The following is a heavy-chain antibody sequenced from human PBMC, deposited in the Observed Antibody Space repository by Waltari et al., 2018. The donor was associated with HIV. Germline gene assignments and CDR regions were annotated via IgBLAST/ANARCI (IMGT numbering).Heavy chain of an antibody. D-gene: IGHD6-19*01. CDR3: AREGASSGSYYFDY. CDR1: GFTFGSYW. J-gene: IGHJ4*02. Sequence: EVQLVESGGGSVQPGGSLRLSCAASGFTFGSYWIHWVRQAPGKGLVWFSRINGDGSRTNYADSVEGRFTISRDNAKNTLYLQMNSLRAEDTAVYYCAREGASSGSYYFDYWGQGTLVTVSS. V-gene: IGHV3-74*01. CDR2: INGDGSRT.